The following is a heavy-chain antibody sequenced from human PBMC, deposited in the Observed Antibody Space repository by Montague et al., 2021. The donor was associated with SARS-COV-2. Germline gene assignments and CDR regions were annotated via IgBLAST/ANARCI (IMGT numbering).Heavy chain of an antibody. V-gene: IGHV4-34*01. Sequence: ETLSLTCTVSGGSLSGYYWSWIRQPPGKGLEWIGEINHRGTTNDNPSLKSRVALSLDTSRNQFSLNLNSVTAADTAVYYCVRGPAVKSYYDFWSGPKWFDPWGQGNLVTVSS. CDR1: GGSLSGYY. CDR2: INHRGTT. D-gene: IGHD3-3*01. J-gene: IGHJ5*02. CDR3: VRGPAVKSYYDFWSGPKWFDP.